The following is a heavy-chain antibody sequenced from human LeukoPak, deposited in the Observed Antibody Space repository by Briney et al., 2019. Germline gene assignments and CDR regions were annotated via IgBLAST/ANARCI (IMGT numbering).Heavy chain of an antibody. CDR3: ARDLTSTSNWEFDY. CDR1: GYTFADYF. D-gene: IGHD1-26*01. V-gene: IGHV1-2*04. J-gene: IGHJ4*02. CDR2: INPNTGGA. Sequence: ASVKVSCKASGYTFADYFIRWVRQAPGQGLEWMGRINPNTGGAEYAPKFQGWVTMTRDTSISTAYVEVNRLISDDTAVYYCARDLTSTSNWEFDYWGQGTLVIVSS.